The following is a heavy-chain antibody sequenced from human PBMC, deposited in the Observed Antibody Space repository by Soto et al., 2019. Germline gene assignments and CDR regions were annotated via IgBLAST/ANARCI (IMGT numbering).Heavy chain of an antibody. CDR2: INAGNGNT. J-gene: IGHJ4*02. CDR1: GYTFTSYA. D-gene: IGHD5-12*01. CDR3: TRQAEGGYTYGY. V-gene: IGHV1-3*01. Sequence: QVQLMQSGAEVKKPGASVKVSCKTSGYTFTSYAMHWVRQAPGQRLEWMGWINAGNGNTKYSQKFQGRVTITTETSASTAYMELNSLRSEDTAVYCCTRQAEGGYTYGYWGQGTLVTVSS.